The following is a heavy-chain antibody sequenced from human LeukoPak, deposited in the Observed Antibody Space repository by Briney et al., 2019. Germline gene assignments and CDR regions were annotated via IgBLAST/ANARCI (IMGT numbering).Heavy chain of an antibody. D-gene: IGHD3-9*01. CDR2: IYPGDSDT. V-gene: IGHV5-51*01. CDR1: GYSFTSYR. J-gene: IGHJ4*02. CDR3: ARVLRYFDWLSN. Sequence: GESLKLSCKGSGYSFTSYRIGWARQMTGKGLEWMGIIYPGDSDTRYSPSFQGQVAISADKSISTAYLQWSSLKASDTAMYYCARVLRYFDWLSNWGQGTLVTVSS.